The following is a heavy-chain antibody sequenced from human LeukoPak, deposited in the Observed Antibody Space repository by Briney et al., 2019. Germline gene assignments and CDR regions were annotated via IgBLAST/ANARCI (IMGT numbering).Heavy chain of an antibody. J-gene: IGHJ6*02. CDR2: ISGSGGST. Sequence: PGGSLRLSFATSGFPFSSYAMSWVRPAPGKGLEWVSAISGSGGSTYYSDSVKGRFTISRDNSKNTLYLQMNRLRAEDTAVYYCADSYGSEIYYYYYYGMDVWGQGTTVTVSS. CDR1: GFPFSSYA. CDR3: ADSYGSEIYYYYYYGMDV. D-gene: IGHD5-18*01. V-gene: IGHV3-23*01.